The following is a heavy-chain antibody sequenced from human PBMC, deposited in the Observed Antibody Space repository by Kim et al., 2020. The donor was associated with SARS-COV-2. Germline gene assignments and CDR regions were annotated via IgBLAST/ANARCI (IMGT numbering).Heavy chain of an antibody. Sequence: ASVKVSCMTSGYTFASYGISWVRQAPGQGLAWMGWISTDSGESNYAQKFQDRVALTTDTSTNTVFLELRSLRSDDTGVYYCARDWFCTGGSCSDTFDKWGQGTMVSVSS. D-gene: IGHD2-8*02. CDR2: ISTDSGES. CDR1: GYTFASYG. J-gene: IGHJ3*02. V-gene: IGHV1-18*01. CDR3: ARDWFCTGGSCSDTFDK.